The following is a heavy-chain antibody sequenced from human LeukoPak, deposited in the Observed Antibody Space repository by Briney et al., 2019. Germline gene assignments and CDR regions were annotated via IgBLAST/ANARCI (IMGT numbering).Heavy chain of an antibody. V-gene: IGHV3-7*03. D-gene: IGHD3-10*02. Sequence: GGSLRLSCVASGYNFSPYWMSWVRQTPGKGLEWVASISNGGYATYYVDSVRGRFTISRDDAKNSLFLLMNGLGADDTAVYYCTRENYVPDSWGQGTLVTVSS. CDR1: GYNFSPYW. J-gene: IGHJ5*02. CDR2: ISNGGYAT. CDR3: TRENYVPDS.